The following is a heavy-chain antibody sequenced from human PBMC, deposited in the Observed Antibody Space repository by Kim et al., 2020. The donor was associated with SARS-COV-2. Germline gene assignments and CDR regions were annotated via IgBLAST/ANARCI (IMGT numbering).Heavy chain of an antibody. CDR2: ISSSGSTI. CDR1: GFTFSSYE. V-gene: IGHV3-48*03. J-gene: IGHJ4*02. D-gene: IGHD5-12*01. CDR3: AKLGVYSGYDSVGFLKFDY. Sequence: GGSLRLSCAASGFTFSSYEMNWVRQAPGKGLEWVSYISSSGSTIYYADSVKGRFTISRDNAKNSLYLQMNSLRAEDTAVYYCAKLGVYSGYDSVGFLKFDYWGQGTLVTVSS.